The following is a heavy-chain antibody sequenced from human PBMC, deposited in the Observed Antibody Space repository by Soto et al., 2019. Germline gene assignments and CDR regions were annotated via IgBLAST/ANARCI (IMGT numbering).Heavy chain of an antibody. CDR2: ISAYNGNT. V-gene: IGHV1-18*04. J-gene: IGHJ6*02. Sequence: QVHLVQSGAEVKKPGASVKVSCKASGYIIITYGINWVRQAPGQGLEWMGWISAYNGNTNYAQKAQGRGTMTPTPTPGTASMELRGPRSGGTAVYYCARGGGDGMDVWGQGTTVTVSS. D-gene: IGHD3-16*01. CDR1: GYIIITYG. CDR3: ARGGGDGMDV.